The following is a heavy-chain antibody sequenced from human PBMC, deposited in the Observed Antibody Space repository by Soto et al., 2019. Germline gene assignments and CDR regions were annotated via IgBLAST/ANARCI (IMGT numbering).Heavy chain of an antibody. V-gene: IGHV2-5*02. D-gene: IGHD2-15*01. CDR3: AHRGGYCSGGSCYSDYYMDV. CDR2: IYWDDDK. CDR1: GFSLSTSGVG. J-gene: IGHJ6*03. Sequence: SGPTLVNPTQTLTLTCTFSGFSLSTSGVGVGWIRQPPGKALEWLALIYWDDDKRYSPSLKGRLTITKDTSKNQVVLTMTNMDPVDTATYYCAHRGGYCSGGSCYSDYYMDVWGKGTTVTVSS.